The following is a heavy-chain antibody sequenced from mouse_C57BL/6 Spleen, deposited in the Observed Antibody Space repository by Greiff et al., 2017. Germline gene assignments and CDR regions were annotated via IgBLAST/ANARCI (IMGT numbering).Heavy chain of an antibody. V-gene: IGHV1-85*01. CDR3: ARSLDYGGSYWYFDD. D-gene: IGHD1-1*01. Sequence: VQLQQSGPELVKPGASVKLSCKASGYTFTSYEMNWVKQRPGQGLEWIGWIYPRDGSTKYNEKFKGKATLTVDTSSSTAYMELHSLTSEDSAVYYCARSLDYGGSYWYFDDWGKGTTVTVSS. J-gene: IGHJ1*03. CDR1: GYTFTSYE. CDR2: IYPRDGST.